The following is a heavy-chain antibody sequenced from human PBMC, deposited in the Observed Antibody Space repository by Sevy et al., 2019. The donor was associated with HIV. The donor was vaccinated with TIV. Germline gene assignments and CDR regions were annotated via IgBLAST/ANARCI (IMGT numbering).Heavy chain of an antibody. D-gene: IGHD3-10*01. CDR1: GFTFSSYG. Sequence: GGSLRLSCAASGFTFSSYGLHWVRQAPGKGLEWVAVISYDGSNKYYADSVKGRFTISRDNSKNTLSLQMNSLRAEDTAVYFCAKVEDRVALRGVFDIWGQGTMVTVSS. CDR2: ISYDGSNK. V-gene: IGHV3-30*18. J-gene: IGHJ3*02. CDR3: AKVEDRVALRGVFDI.